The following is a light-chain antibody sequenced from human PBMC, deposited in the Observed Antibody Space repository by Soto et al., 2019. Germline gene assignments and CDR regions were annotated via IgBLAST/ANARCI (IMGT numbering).Light chain of an antibody. CDR2: DAS. CDR3: QQLNSYPLT. Sequence: DIQMTQSPSSLSASVGDRVTITCRASQSVRSWLAWYQQKPGTAPKLLIFDASRLESGVPSRFSGSGSGTQFTLTISSLQPEDFATYYCQQLNSYPLTFGPGTKVDIK. J-gene: IGKJ3*01. CDR1: QSVRSW. V-gene: IGKV1-5*01.